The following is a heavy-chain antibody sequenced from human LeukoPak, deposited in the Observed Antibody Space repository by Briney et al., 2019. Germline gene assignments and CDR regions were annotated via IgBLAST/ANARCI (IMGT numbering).Heavy chain of an antibody. Sequence: GGSLTLSCAASGFTFSSYAISWVRQAPGKGLEWVSTIGGSGDKTFYADSVKGRFTISRDNSKNMLHLQMSSLTGEDTALYYCVRRGDASSGWGDHDYWGQGALVTVSS. CDR1: GFTFSSYA. CDR3: VRRGDASSGWGDHDY. J-gene: IGHJ4*02. D-gene: IGHD6-19*01. CDR2: IGGSGDKT. V-gene: IGHV3-23*01.